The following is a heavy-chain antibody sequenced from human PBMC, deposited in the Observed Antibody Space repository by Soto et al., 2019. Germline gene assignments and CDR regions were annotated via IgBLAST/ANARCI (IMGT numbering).Heavy chain of an antibody. D-gene: IGHD3-10*01. CDR3: AKGTMIRGDFDH. Sequence: EVQLLESGGGLVQPGGSLRLSCAASGFTFSSYAISWVRQAPGKGLEWVSAISGTGGSTYYADAVKGRLTISRDNSKDTLYLQMNSLRDEDTAVYYCAKGTMIRGDFDHWGQGTLVTVSS. CDR1: GFTFSSYA. CDR2: ISGTGGST. J-gene: IGHJ4*02. V-gene: IGHV3-23*01.